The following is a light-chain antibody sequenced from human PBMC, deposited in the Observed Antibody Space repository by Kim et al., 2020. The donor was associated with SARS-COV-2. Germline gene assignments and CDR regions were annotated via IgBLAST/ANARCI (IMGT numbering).Light chain of an antibody. CDR2: DAS. V-gene: IGKV1-5*01. J-gene: IGKJ1*01. CDR1: QSISSW. CDR3: QRYDSYSRT. Sequence: ASVGDTVTITCRASQSISSWPAWYQQKPGKAPKLLIYDASSLESGVPSRFSGRGFGTEFTLTINSLQPDDFATYYCQRYDSYSRTFGQGTKVDIK.